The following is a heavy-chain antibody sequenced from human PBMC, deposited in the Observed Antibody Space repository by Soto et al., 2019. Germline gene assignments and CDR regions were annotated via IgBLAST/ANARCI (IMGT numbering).Heavy chain of an antibody. CDR2: MYTKERT. V-gene: IGHV4-4*07. J-gene: IGHJ5*02. CDR1: GGSITNYY. CDR3: ARDDYKDGGNNWFDP. Sequence: SGTLSLTCTVSGGSITNYYWSWIRQPAGKGLEWIGRMYTKERTNYNLSFKSRVTMSVDTSKNQFSLKLNAVTAADTAVYYCARDDYKDGGNNWFDPWGQGTLVTVSS. D-gene: IGHD3-16*01.